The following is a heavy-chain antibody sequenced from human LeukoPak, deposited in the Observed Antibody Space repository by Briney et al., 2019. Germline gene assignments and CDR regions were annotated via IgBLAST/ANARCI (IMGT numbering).Heavy chain of an antibody. Sequence: GSLRLSCAASGFTFSSYSKNLVRQAPGKGLGLVSSISSSSSYIYYADSVKGRFTISRDNATNSLYLQMNSLRAEDTAVYYCARVPDYGGSSPYYYYYMDVWGKGTTVTVSS. V-gene: IGHV3-21*01. J-gene: IGHJ6*03. CDR3: ARVPDYGGSSPYYYYYMDV. D-gene: IGHD4-23*01. CDR2: ISSSSSYI. CDR1: GFTFSSYS.